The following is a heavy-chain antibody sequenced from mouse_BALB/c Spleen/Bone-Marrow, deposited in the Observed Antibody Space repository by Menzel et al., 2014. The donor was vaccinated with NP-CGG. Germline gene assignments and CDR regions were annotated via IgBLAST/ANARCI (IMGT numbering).Heavy chain of an antibody. J-gene: IGHJ3*01. D-gene: IGHD2-1*01. CDR3: ARTGNLAWFAY. Sequence: VQLQQSGAELVRPGSSVKISCKASGYAFSSYWMNWVKQRPRQGLEWIGQIYPGDGDTNYNGKFKGKATLTADKSSSTAYMQLSSLTSEDSAVYFCARTGNLAWFAYWGQGTLVTVSA. CDR2: IYPGDGDT. V-gene: IGHV1-80*01. CDR1: GYAFSSYW.